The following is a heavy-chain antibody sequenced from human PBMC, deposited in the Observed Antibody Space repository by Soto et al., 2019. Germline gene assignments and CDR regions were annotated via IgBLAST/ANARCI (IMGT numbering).Heavy chain of an antibody. J-gene: IGHJ6*02. CDR2: IWYDGSNK. Sequence: ESGGGVVQPGRSLRLSCAASGFTFSSYGMHWVRQAPGKGLEWVAVIWYDGSNKYYADSVKGRFTISRDNSKNTLYLQMNSLRAEDTAVYYCARVDLRYFDWSAYYGMDVWGQGTTVTVSS. CDR3: ARVDLRYFDWSAYYGMDV. CDR1: GFTFSSYG. V-gene: IGHV3-33*01. D-gene: IGHD3-9*01.